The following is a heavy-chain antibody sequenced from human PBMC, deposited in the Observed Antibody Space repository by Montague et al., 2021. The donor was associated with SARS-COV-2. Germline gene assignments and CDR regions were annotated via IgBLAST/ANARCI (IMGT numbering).Heavy chain of an antibody. CDR3: ARHERQWLRLYPYYFDY. V-gene: IGHV4-39*01. J-gene: IGHJ4*02. D-gene: IGHD5-12*01. Sequence: SETLSLTCTVSGGSISSSSYYWGWIRQPPGKGLEWIGSIYYSGXTXYXXXXKXRVTISVDTSKNQFSLRLSSVTAADTAVYYCARHERQWLRLYPYYFDYWGQGTLATVSS. CDR2: IYYSGXT. CDR1: GGSISSSSYY.